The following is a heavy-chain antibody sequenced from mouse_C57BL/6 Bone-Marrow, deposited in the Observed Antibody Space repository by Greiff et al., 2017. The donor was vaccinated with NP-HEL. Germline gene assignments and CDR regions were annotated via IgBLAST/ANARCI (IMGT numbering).Heavy chain of an antibody. CDR2: IYPRSGNT. V-gene: IGHV1-81*01. CDR1: GYTFTSYG. D-gene: IGHD2-12*01. Sequence: VQLQQSGAELARPGASVKLSCKASGYTFTSYGISWVKQRTGQGLEWIGEIYPRSGNTYYNEKFKGKATLTADKSSSTAYMELRSLTSEDSAGYFCAREGGLRQAMDYWGQGTSVTVSS. CDR3: AREGGLRQAMDY. J-gene: IGHJ4*01.